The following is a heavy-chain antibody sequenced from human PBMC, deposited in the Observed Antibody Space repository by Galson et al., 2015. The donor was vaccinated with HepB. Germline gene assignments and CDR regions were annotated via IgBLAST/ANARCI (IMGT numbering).Heavy chain of an antibody. D-gene: IGHD3-10*01. J-gene: IGHJ4*02. V-gene: IGHV3-30-3*01. Sequence: SLRLSCAISGFTFSSYPMHWVRQAPGKGLEWVAVISSDGSNKYYADSVKGRFTVSRDNSKNTLYLQMGSLRPEDTAIYSCARDIMLRGFLGGPFDYWGQGTLVTVSS. CDR3: ARDIMLRGFLGGPFDY. CDR2: ISSDGSNK. CDR1: GFTFSSYP.